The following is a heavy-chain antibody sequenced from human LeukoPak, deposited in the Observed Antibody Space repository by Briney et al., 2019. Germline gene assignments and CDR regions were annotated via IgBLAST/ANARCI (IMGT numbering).Heavy chain of an antibody. J-gene: IGHJ4*02. D-gene: IGHD6-13*01. CDR3: VSEVKAAVTDFDY. V-gene: IGHV3-7*01. CDR1: GFSFSNHW. CDR2: IKEDGSEK. Sequence: PGGSLRLTCAASGFSFSNHWMTWVRQAPGKGLEWMANIKEDGSEKYYVDSLKGRFTISRDNAKNSLFLQMNSLRADDTAVYYCVSEVKAAVTDFDYWGQGTLVTVSS.